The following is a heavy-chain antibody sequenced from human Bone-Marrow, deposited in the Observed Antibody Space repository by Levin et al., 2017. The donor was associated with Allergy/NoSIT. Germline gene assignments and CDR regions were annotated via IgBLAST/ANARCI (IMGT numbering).Heavy chain of an antibody. CDR2: IYPSGTT. CDR3: GRLNSVGQWLVPDQ. J-gene: IGHJ4*02. V-gene: IGHV4-4*09. D-gene: IGHD6-19*01. Sequence: PSETLSLTCSVSGGSISGYYWSWIRQPPGKGLEWIGYIYPSGTTNLNPSLKSRVNISLDTSKNQFSLKLRSVTAADTAVFYCGRLNSVGQWLVPDQWGQGTLVTVSS. CDR1: GGSISGYY.